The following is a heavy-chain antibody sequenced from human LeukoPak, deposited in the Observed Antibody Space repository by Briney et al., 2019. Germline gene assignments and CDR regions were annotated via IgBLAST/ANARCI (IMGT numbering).Heavy chain of an antibody. CDR2: ISHSGRTM. V-gene: IGHV3-11*01. CDR3: ARDSIVRGNIGNDMDV. D-gene: IGHD2-8*01. Sequence: PGGSPRLSCAASGFTFSDYYMSWIRQAPGKGLEWVSYISHSGRTMYYADSVKGRFTISRDNAKNSLYLQMNSLRAGDMAVYYCARDSIVRGNIGNDMDVWGKGTTVTVSS. J-gene: IGHJ6*03. CDR1: GFTFSDYY.